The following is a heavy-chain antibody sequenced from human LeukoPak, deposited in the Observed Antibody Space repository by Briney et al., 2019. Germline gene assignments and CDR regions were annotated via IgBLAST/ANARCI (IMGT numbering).Heavy chain of an antibody. Sequence: GGSLRLSCAASGFTFSSYSMNWVRQAPGKGLEWVSSISSSSSYIYYADSVKGRFTISRDNAKNSLYLQMNSPRAEDTAVYYCARDSLMVRGVHNYWGQGTLVTVSS. J-gene: IGHJ4*02. CDR1: GFTFSSYS. D-gene: IGHD3-10*01. V-gene: IGHV3-21*01. CDR3: ARDSLMVRGVHNY. CDR2: ISSSSSYI.